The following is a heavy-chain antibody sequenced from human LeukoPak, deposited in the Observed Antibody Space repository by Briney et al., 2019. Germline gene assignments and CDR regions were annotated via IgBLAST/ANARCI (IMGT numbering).Heavy chain of an antibody. CDR3: ARVGVEDIVVVPAAAPGAYYFDY. Sequence: ASVKVSCKASGYTFTSYGISWVRQAPGQGLEWMGWISAYNGNANYAQKLQGSVTMTTDTSTSTAYMELRSLRSDDTAVYYCARVGVEDIVVVPAAAPGAYYFDYWGQGTLVTVSS. CDR1: GYTFTSYG. D-gene: IGHD2-2*01. V-gene: IGHV1-18*01. J-gene: IGHJ4*02. CDR2: ISAYNGNA.